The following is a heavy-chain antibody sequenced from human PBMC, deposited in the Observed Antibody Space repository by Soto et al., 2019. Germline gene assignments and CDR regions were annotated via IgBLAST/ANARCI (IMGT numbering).Heavy chain of an antibody. Sequence: GESLKISCKGSGYSFVSYWIAWVRQVPGKGLEWMGIIYPGDSDTAYSSTFQGQVTMSVDKSISTVSLQWSSLKASDTAVYYCARTDGYEIEYWGQGTLVTVSS. CDR2: IYPGDSDT. D-gene: IGHD5-12*01. CDR1: GYSFVSYW. J-gene: IGHJ4*02. V-gene: IGHV5-51*01. CDR3: ARTDGYEIEY.